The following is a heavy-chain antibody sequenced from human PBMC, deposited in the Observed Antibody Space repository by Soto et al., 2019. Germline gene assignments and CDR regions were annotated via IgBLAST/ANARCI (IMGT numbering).Heavy chain of an antibody. J-gene: IGHJ4*02. V-gene: IGHV3-48*02. CDR2: ISSSSSSI. CDR1: GFTFSSYS. CDR3: ARDSPHCWHFDS. D-gene: IGHD2-21*02. Sequence: EAQLVESGGGLVQPGGSLRLSCAASGFTFSSYSMNWVRQAPGKGREWISYISSSSSSIYYADSVQGRFTISRDNARNPLQRQMRSLRDEDTAVYYCARDSPHCWHFDSWGQGNLVTVSS.